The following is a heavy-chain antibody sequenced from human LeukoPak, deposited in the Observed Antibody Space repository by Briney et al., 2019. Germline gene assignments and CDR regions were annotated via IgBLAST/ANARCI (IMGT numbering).Heavy chain of an antibody. J-gene: IGHJ4*02. CDR1: GFTFTGYY. CDR2: INPNSGGT. CDR3: ARQSVAGTGSGQDY. V-gene: IGHV1-2*06. D-gene: IGHD6-19*01. Sequence: GRSLRLSCAASGFTFTGYYMHWVRQAPGQGLEWMGRINPNSGGTNYAQKFQGRVTMTRDTSISTAYMELSRLRSDDTAVYYCARQSVAGTGSGQDYWGQGTLVTVSS.